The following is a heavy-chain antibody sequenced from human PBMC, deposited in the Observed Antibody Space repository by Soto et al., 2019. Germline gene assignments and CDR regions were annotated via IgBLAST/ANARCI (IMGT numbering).Heavy chain of an antibody. D-gene: IGHD3-10*01. J-gene: IGHJ5*02. CDR3: ARGVGSGSYYNHYNWFDP. CDR1: GYTFTNYG. Sequence: GASVKVSCKASGYTFTNYGISRVRQAPGQGLEWMGWINVYNGNTKYAQKVQGRVTMTTDTSTSTAYMELRSLRSDDTAVYYCARGVGSGSYYNHYNWFDPWGQGTLVTVSS. CDR2: INVYNGNT. V-gene: IGHV1-18*01.